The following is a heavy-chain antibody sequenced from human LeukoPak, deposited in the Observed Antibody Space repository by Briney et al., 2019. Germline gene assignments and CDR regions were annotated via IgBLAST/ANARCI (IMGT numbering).Heavy chain of an antibody. CDR2: INPSGGST. V-gene: IGHV1-46*01. CDR1: GYTFTSYY. CDR3: ARKDPSTGFDY. Sequence: ASVKVSCKASGYTFTSYYMHWVRQAPGQGPEWMGIINPSGGSTSYAQKFQGRVTMTRDTSTSTVYMELSSLRSEDTAVYYCARKDPSTGFDYWGQGTLVTVSS. D-gene: IGHD2-2*01. J-gene: IGHJ4*02.